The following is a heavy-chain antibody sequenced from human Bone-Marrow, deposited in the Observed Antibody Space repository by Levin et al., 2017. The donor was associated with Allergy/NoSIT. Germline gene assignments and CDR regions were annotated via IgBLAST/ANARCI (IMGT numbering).Heavy chain of an antibody. V-gene: IGHV1-2*02. Sequence: ASVKVSCKASGYTFTGYYMHWVRQAPGQGLEWMGWINPNSGGTNYAQKFQGRVTMTRDTSISTAYMELSRLRSDDTAVYYCARASPRIAAAGWGQSRPNIWGQGTLVTVSS. CDR3: ARASPRIAAAGWGQSRPNI. CDR2: INPNSGGT. CDR1: GYTFTGYY. D-gene: IGHD6-13*01. J-gene: IGHJ4*02.